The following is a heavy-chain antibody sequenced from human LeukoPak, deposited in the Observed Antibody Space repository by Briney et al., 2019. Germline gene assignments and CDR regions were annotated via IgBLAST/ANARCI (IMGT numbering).Heavy chain of an antibody. D-gene: IGHD5-18*01. CDR3: ARGRYSHLFDP. Sequence: SETLSLTCAVYGGSFSGYYWSWIRQPPGKGLEWIGEINHSGSTNYNPSLKSRVTISVDTSKNQFSLKLSSVTAADTAVYYCARGRYSHLFDPWGQGTLVTVSS. CDR1: GGSFSGYY. V-gene: IGHV4-34*01. CDR2: INHSGST. J-gene: IGHJ5*02.